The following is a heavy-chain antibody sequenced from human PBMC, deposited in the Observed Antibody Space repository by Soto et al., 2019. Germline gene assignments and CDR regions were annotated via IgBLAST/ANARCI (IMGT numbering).Heavy chain of an antibody. Sequence: EVQLVESGGGLVQPGDSLRRSCAASGFTIGAHVFHWVRQAPGKALEYISAISSYGGNIYYANSVKGRFTISRDNSKNTLYLQMGSLRAEDMGVYYCARDVGSGNYYKGVYYYYYMDVCGKGTTVTVSS. CDR1: GFTIGAHV. CDR3: ARDVGSGNYYKGVYYYYYMDV. J-gene: IGHJ6*03. V-gene: IGHV3-64*01. D-gene: IGHD3-10*01. CDR2: ISSYGGNI.